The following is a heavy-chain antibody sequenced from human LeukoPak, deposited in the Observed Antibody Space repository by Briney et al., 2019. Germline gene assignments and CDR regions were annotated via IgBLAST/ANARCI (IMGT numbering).Heavy chain of an antibody. D-gene: IGHD5-18*01. Sequence: GRSLRLSCAASGFTFSSYGMHWVRQAPGKGLEWVAVIWYDGSNKYYADSVKGRFTISRDNAKNTLYLQMNSLRAEDTAVYYCASGQKGYSYGHAFDIWGQGTMVTVSS. CDR3: ASGQKGYSYGHAFDI. J-gene: IGHJ3*02. CDR2: IWYDGSNK. V-gene: IGHV3-33*03. CDR1: GFTFSSYG.